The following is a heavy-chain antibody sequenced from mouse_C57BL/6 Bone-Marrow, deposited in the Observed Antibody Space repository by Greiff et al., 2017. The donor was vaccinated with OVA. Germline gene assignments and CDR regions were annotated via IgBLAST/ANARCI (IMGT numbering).Heavy chain of an antibody. D-gene: IGHD1-1*01. V-gene: IGHV1-64*01. J-gene: IGHJ1*03. CDR2: IHPNSGST. Sequence: VQLQQPGAELVKPGASVKLSCKASGYTFTSYWMHWVKQRPGQGLEWIGMIHPNSGSTNYNEKFKSKATLTVDKSSSTAYMQLSSLTSEDSAVYYCASRYYGSSIRWDFDVWGTGTTVTVSS. CDR1: GYTFTSYW. CDR3: ASRYYGSSIRWDFDV.